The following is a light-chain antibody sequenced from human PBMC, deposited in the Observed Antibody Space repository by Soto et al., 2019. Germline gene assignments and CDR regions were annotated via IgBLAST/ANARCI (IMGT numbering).Light chain of an antibody. CDR1: QSISSR. Sequence: DIQMTQSPSTLSASVGDRVTITCRASQSISSRLAWYQQKPGKAAKLLIYKASSIENGVPSRFSGSGSGTEFTLTISSLQPDDFATYYCQQYNSYPWTFGQGTKVEIK. CDR3: QQYNSYPWT. CDR2: KAS. V-gene: IGKV1-5*03. J-gene: IGKJ1*01.